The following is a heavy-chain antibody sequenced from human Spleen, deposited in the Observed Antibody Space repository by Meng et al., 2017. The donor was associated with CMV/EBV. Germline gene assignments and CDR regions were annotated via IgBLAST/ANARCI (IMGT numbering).Heavy chain of an antibody. D-gene: IGHD3-10*01. CDR3: AHGGFGELLLGFGH. V-gene: IGHV2-5*01. CDR1: GFSLTSPGAG. CDR2: FYWNNEK. Sequence: YGFSLTSPGAGEGWLSQPPRKAQEWLALFYWNNEKRDSPSLKSRLTITKDTSNNHIVLTMTDMDPVDTATYYCAHGGFGELLLGFGHWGQGILVTVSS. J-gene: IGHJ4*02.